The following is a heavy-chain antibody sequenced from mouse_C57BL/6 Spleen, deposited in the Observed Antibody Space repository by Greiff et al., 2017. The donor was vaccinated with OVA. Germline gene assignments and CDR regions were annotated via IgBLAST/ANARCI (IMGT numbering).Heavy chain of an antibody. CDR2: IHPNSGST. CDR3: ARSSAATCYLDY. V-gene: IGHV1-64*01. Sequence: VQLQQPGAELVKPGASVKLSCKASGYTFTSYWMHWVKQSPGQGLEWIGMIHPNSGSTNYNETFKSKATLTVDKSSTTAYMQLSSLTAEDAAVYNCARSSAATCYLDYWGQGTTLTVSS. D-gene: IGHD6-1*01. CDR1: GYTFTSYW. J-gene: IGHJ2*01.